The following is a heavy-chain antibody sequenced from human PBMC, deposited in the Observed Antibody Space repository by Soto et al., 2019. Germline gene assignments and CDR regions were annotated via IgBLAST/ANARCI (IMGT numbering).Heavy chain of an antibody. CDR3: ARARGNSGGSSRDAFDI. Sequence: EVQLVESGGGLVKPGGSLRLSCAASGFTFSSYSMNWVRQAPGKGLEWVSSISSSSSYIYYADSVKGRFTISRDNAKNSLYLQMNSLRAEDTAVYYCARARGNSGGSSRDAFDIWGQGTMVTVSS. D-gene: IGHD2-15*01. CDR2: ISSSSSYI. CDR1: GFTFSSYS. V-gene: IGHV3-21*01. J-gene: IGHJ3*02.